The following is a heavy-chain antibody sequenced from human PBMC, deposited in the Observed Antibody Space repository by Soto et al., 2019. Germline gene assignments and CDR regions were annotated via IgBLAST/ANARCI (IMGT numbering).Heavy chain of an antibody. CDR2: ISGSGGSI. V-gene: IGHV3-23*01. Sequence: EVQLLESGGDLVQPGGSLRLSCAASGFTFSAYAMSWVRQAPGKGLEWDSGISGSGGSIYYADSVKGRFTISRDNSKNTRYLQMNRLRFEVSCVYYCASSLQLQIRCESWAKATLLTVSS. J-gene: IGHJ4*02. CDR1: GFTFSAYA. D-gene: IGHD6-6*01. CDR3: ASSLQLQIRCES.